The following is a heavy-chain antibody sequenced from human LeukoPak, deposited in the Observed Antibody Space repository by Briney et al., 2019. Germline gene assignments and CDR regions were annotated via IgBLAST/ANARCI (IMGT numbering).Heavy chain of an antibody. Sequence: GGSLRLSCVASGLTFGSYAMNWVRQAPGKGLECVSSISGSGGRTYYADSVKGRFTISRDNSKNTLYLQINSLRDEDTAVYYCAKDRDDYGDPDALDTWGQGTMVTVSS. CDR1: GLTFGSYA. CDR3: AKDRDDYGDPDALDT. D-gene: IGHD4-17*01. CDR2: ISGSGGRT. J-gene: IGHJ3*02. V-gene: IGHV3-23*01.